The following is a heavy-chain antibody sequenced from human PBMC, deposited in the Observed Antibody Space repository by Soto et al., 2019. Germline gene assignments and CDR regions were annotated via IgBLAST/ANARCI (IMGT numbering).Heavy chain of an antibody. V-gene: IGHV4-4*02. J-gene: IGHJ4*02. D-gene: IGHD6-13*01. Sequence: PSETLSLTCAVSGGSISSSNWWSWVRQPPGKGLEWIGEIYHSGSTNYNPSLKSRVTISVDKSKNQFSLKLSSVTAADTAVYYCARELAATNNYYFDYWGQGTLVTVSS. CDR1: GGSISSSNW. CDR2: IYHSGST. CDR3: ARELAATNNYYFDY.